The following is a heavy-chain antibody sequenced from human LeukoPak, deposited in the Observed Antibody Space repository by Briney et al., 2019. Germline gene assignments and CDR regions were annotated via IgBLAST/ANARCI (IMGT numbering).Heavy chain of an antibody. CDR1: GFTFGNYW. Sequence: GGSLRLSCAASGFTFGNYWMTWVRQAPGKGLEWVANIKQDGSEKYYVDSVKGRFTISRDNAKNSLYLQMNSLRAEDTAVYYCARSETTYCYDSSVYFYYYYGMDVWGQGTTVTVSS. D-gene: IGHD3-22*01. CDR3: ARSETTYCYDSSVYFYYYYGMDV. V-gene: IGHV3-7*01. J-gene: IGHJ6*02. CDR2: IKQDGSEK.